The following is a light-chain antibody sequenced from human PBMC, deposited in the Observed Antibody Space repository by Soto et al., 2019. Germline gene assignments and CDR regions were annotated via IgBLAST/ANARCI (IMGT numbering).Light chain of an antibody. V-gene: IGLV2-14*01. CDR2: EVS. CDR3: SSYTSSSLV. CDR1: SSDVGGYNY. J-gene: IGLJ2*01. Sequence: QSALTQPRSVSGSPGQSVTISCTGTSSDVGGYNYVSWYQQHPGKAPKLMIYEVSNRPSGVSNRFSGSKSGNTASLTISGLQAEDEADYYCSSYTSSSLVFGGGTKLTVL.